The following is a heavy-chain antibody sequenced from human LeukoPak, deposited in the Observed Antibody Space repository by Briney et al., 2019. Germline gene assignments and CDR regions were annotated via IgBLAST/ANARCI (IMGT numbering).Heavy chain of an antibody. V-gene: IGHV3-21*01. Sequence: GGSLRLSRAASGFTFSSYSMNWVPQAPGKGLEWVSSISSSSSYIYYADSVKGRFTISKDNAKNSLYLQMNSLRAEDTAVYYCARGYSSSWYGCDYWGQGTLVTVSS. D-gene: IGHD6-13*01. CDR1: GFTFSSYS. J-gene: IGHJ4*02. CDR2: ISSSSSYI. CDR3: ARGYSSSWYGCDY.